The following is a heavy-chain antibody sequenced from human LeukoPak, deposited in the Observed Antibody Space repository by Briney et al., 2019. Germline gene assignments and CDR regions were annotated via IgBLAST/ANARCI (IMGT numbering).Heavy chain of an antibody. D-gene: IGHD3-10*01. CDR3: ANMVRGEREFDY. Sequence: GASVKVSCKASGYTFTSYDINWVRQATGQGLEWMGWMNPNSGGTNYAQKFQGRVTMTRDTSISTAYMELSRLRSDDTAVYYCANMVRGEREFDYWGQGTLVTVSS. V-gene: IGHV1-2*02. CDR1: GYTFTSYD. J-gene: IGHJ4*02. CDR2: MNPNSGGT.